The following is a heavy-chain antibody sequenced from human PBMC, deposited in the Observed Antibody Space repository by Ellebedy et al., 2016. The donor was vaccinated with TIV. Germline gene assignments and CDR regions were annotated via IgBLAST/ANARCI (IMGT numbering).Heavy chain of an antibody. CDR3: AKGMQLWSATSYSFDV. D-gene: IGHD5-18*01. CDR1: GFTFSTFG. V-gene: IGHV3-23*03. CDR2: IYSGGNT. Sequence: GESLKISXAASGFTFSTFGMGWVRQAPGKGLEWVSVIYSGGNTYYADSVKGRFIVSKDNSKKTLYLQLNSLRADDTAVYFCAKGMQLWSATSYSFDVWGQGTLVSVS. J-gene: IGHJ3*01.